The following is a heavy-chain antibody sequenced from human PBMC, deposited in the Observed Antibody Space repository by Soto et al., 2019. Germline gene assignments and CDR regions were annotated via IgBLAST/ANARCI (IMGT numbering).Heavy chain of an antibody. CDR2: IYSGGST. CDR1: GFTVSSNY. D-gene: IGHD3-22*01. J-gene: IGHJ6*02. V-gene: IGHV3-53*02. CDR3: ARGVLGYYASSGYYIDYGMDV. Sequence: EVQLVETGGGLIQPGGSLRLSCAASGFTVSSNYMSWVRQAPGKGLEWVSVIYSGGSTYYADSVKGRFTISRDNSKNTLYLQMNSLRAEDTAVYYCARGVLGYYASSGYYIDYGMDVWGRGTTVTVSS.